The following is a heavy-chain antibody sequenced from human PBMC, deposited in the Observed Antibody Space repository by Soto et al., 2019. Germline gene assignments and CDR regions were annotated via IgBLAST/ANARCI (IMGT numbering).Heavy chain of an antibody. CDR1: VFTFTTYY. Sequence: ASVKGSFKTSVFTFTTYYMHWLGQAPGQGLDCMGVINASGDSASYAQMFQGRVTVARDTSTRRVYMEMSSLKSDDTAVSYCVRDDCATVVEVPAAVQFWCADHWGQRYLVTVSS. J-gene: IGHJ4*02. CDR2: INASGDSA. D-gene: IGHD2-2*01. V-gene: IGHV1-46*01. CDR3: VRDDCATVVEVPAAVQFWCADH.